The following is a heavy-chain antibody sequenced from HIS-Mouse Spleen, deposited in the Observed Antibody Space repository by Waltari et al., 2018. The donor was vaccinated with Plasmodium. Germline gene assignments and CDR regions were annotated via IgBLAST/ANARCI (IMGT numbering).Heavy chain of an antibody. V-gene: IGHV4-59*01. CDR3: ARGLGWLVDY. Sequence: QVQLQESGPGLVKPSETLSLTCTVSGGSISSYYWSWIRQPPGKGLEWIGYIYYSGSTNHNPSLKCRVTISVDTAKNQCSLKLSSVTAADTAVYYCARGLGWLVDYWGQGTLVTVSS. CDR1: GGSISSYY. D-gene: IGHD5-12*01. CDR2: IYYSGST. J-gene: IGHJ4*02.